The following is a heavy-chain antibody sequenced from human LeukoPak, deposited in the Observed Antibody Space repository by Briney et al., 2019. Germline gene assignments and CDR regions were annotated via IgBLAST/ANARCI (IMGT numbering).Heavy chain of an antibody. V-gene: IGHV3-7*02. CDR1: GFTFSNYW. J-gene: IGHJ5*02. CDR3: ATLRNNYFDP. Sequence: TGGSLRLSCAASGFTFSNYWVSWVRQAPGKGRERVSSINQDGSERFYVDSVRGRFTISRDSARNSLFLQMNSLRAEDTALYYCATLRNNYFDPWGQGTLVTVSS. CDR2: INQDGSER. D-gene: IGHD2-21*01.